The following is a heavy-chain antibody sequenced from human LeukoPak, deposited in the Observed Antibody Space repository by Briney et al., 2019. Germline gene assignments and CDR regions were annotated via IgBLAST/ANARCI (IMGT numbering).Heavy chain of an antibody. D-gene: IGHD1-26*01. V-gene: IGHV1-46*01. CDR3: ARAFLEEGRSFDY. CDR1: GYTFTSYY. CDR2: INPSGGST. Sequence: ASVKVSCKASGYTFTSYYMHWVRQAPGQGLEWMGIINPSGGSTSYAQKFQGRVTMTRAMSTSTVYMELSSLRSEDTAVYYCARAFLEEGRSFDYWGQGTLVTVSS. J-gene: IGHJ4*02.